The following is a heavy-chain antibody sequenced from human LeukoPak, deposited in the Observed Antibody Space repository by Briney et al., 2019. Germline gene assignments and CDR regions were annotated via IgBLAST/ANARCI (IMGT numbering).Heavy chain of an antibody. D-gene: IGHD3-16*01. CDR3: AKGGWGTVLDY. CDR1: GFTFSSYD. Sequence: GGSLRLSCAASGFTFSSYDMHWVRQATGKGLEWVSAIGTAGDTYYPGSVKGRFTISRDNSENTLYLQLNSLRAEDTAVYYCAKGGWGTVLDYWGQGTLVTVSP. V-gene: IGHV3-13*01. J-gene: IGHJ4*02. CDR2: IGTAGDT.